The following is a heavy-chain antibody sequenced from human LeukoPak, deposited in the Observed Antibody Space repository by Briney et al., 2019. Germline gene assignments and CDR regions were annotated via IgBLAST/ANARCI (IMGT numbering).Heavy chain of an antibody. V-gene: IGHV3-9*01. J-gene: IGHJ4*02. CDR1: GFTFDDYA. CDR2: ISWNSGSI. CDR3: AKDFHSSGWYFDY. D-gene: IGHD6-19*01. Sequence: QPGGSLRLSCAASGFTFDDYAMPWVRQAPGKGLEWVSGISWNSGSIGYADSVKGRFTISRDNAKNSLYLQMNSLRAEDTALYYCAKDFHSSGWYFDYWGQGTLVTVSS.